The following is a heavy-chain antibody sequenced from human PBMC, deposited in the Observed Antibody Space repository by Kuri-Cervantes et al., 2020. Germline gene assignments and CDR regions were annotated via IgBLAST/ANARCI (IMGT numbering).Heavy chain of an antibody. CDR2: IRNDGSNK. D-gene: IGHD3-22*01. CDR3: AKDKDYDSSGKFDY. CDR1: GFTFSSYG. V-gene: IGHV3-30*02. Sequence: GESLKISCAASGFTFSSYGMHWVRQAPGKGLEWVAFIRNDGSNKYYADSVKGRFTISRDNAKNSLYLQMKSLRAEDTALYYCAKDKDYDSSGKFDYWGQGTLVTVSS. J-gene: IGHJ4*02.